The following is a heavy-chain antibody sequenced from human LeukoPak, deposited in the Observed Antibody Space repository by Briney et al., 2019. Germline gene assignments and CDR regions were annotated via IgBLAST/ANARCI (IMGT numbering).Heavy chain of an antibody. CDR2: INHSGST. J-gene: IGHJ5*02. CDR1: GGSFSGYY. D-gene: IGHD3-22*01. Sequence: SETLSLTCAVYGGSFSGYYWSWIRQPPGKGLEWIGEINHSGSTNYNPSLKSRVTISVDTSKNQFSLKLSSVIAADTAVYYCARLRWLLLSPQWFDPWGQGTLVTVSS. CDR3: ARLRWLLLSPQWFDP. V-gene: IGHV4-34*01.